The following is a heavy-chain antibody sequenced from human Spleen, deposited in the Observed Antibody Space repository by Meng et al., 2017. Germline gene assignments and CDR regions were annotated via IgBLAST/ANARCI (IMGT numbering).Heavy chain of an antibody. D-gene: IGHD3-10*01. CDR2: IYPSGSA. V-gene: IGHV4-4*07. CDR3: ARGSGTTGGWFDP. J-gene: IGHJ5*02. Sequence: SETLSLTCSVSGDSLRSYYWSWIRQAAGKGLEYIGRIYPSGSANYNPSLTGQVSMSIDTSQNQFSVRLNSVTAADTAVYYCARGSGTTGGWFDPWGQGAQVTVSS. CDR1: GDSLRSYY.